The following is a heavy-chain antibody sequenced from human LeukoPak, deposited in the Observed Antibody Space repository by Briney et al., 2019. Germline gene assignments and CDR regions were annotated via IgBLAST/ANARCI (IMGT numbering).Heavy chain of an antibody. CDR1: GFSFSDFA. V-gene: IGHV3-23*01. CDR3: AKRIYGWFQIDY. J-gene: IGHJ4*02. Sequence: GGSLRLSCAASGFSFSDFAMSWVRQAPGKGLEWVSAITGPGEGAFYADSVRGRFTISRDNSKNTLYLQMNSLRAEDTAVYYSAKRIYGWFQIDYWGQGTLVTVSS. CDR2: ITGPGEGA. D-gene: IGHD3-10*01.